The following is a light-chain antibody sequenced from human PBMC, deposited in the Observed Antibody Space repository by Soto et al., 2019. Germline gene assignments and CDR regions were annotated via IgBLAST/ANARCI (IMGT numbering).Light chain of an antibody. CDR1: QTVRNNY. Sequence: EFLLTQSPGTVSLSPGERATLSCRASQTVRNNYLAWYQQKPGQAPRLLIYDASSRATGIPDRFSGGGSGTDFTLTINRLEPEDFAVYYCQQYENSPITFGQGTRLEIK. J-gene: IGKJ5*01. CDR3: QQYENSPIT. CDR2: DAS. V-gene: IGKV3-20*01.